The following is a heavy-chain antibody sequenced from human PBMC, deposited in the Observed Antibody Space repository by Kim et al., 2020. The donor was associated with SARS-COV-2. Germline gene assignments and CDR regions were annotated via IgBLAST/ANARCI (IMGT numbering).Heavy chain of an antibody. CDR3: ARADTSRSFCDY. CDR1: GASISSGFYY. CDR2: IYYSGST. Sequence: SETLSLTCTVSGASISSGFYYWSWVRQHPGKGLEWIGYIYYSGSTFYNPSLESRVTISIDTSKNQFSLNLSSVTAADTAVYYCARADTSRSFCDYWGQGTLVTVS. J-gene: IGHJ4*02. V-gene: IGHV4-31*03. D-gene: IGHD3-10*01.